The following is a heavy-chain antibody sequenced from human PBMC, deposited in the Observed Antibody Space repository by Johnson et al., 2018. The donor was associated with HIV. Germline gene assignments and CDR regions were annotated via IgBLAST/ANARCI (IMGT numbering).Heavy chain of an antibody. J-gene: IGHJ3*02. Sequence: QVQLVESGGGLVQPGGSLILSCTASGFSFGDYYMGWIRQAPGKGLEWISFISAFGLTMSYADSVKGRFTISRDNDKNSLFMEMNSLTAEDTAVYYCAKVATYYYGSGSYPDAFDIWGQGTMVTVSS. CDR3: AKVATYYYGSGSYPDAFDI. V-gene: IGHV3-11*01. D-gene: IGHD3-10*01. CDR1: GFSFGDYY. CDR2: ISAFGLTM.